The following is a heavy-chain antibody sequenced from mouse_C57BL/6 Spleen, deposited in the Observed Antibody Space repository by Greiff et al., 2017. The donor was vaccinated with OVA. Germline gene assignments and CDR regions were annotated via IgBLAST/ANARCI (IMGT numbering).Heavy chain of an antibody. CDR1: GYAFSSYW. CDR3: ARRGQIRNVDY. V-gene: IGHV1-80*01. Sequence: VKLQESGAELVKPGASVKISCKASGYAFSSYWMNWVKQRPGKGLEWIGQIYPGDGDTNYNGKFKGKATLTADKSSSTAYMQPSSLTSEDTAVYFFARRGQIRNVDYWGQGTTLTVSS. D-gene: IGHD3-2*02. CDR2: IYPGDGDT. J-gene: IGHJ2*01.